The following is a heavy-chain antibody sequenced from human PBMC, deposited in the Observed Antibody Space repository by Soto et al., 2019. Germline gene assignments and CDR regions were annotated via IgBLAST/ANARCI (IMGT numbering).Heavy chain of an antibody. CDR3: ARQQSIAARNYPRGVFDY. J-gene: IGHJ4*02. Sequence: PSETLSLTCTVSGGSISSSSYYWGWIRQPPGKGLEWIGSIYYSGSTYYNPSLKSRVTISVDTSKNQFSLKLSSVTAADTAVYYCARQQSIAARNYPRGVFDYRGQGTLVTVSS. CDR1: GGSISSSSYY. V-gene: IGHV4-39*01. D-gene: IGHD6-6*01. CDR2: IYYSGST.